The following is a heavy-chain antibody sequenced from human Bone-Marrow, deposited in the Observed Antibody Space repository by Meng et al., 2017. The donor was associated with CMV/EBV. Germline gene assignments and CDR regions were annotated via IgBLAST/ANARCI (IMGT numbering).Heavy chain of an antibody. J-gene: IGHJ4*02. V-gene: IGHV3-74*01. CDR3: ARESSGWTPGY. D-gene: IGHD6-19*01. CDR1: GFTFNRYS. Sequence: GGSLRLSCAASGFTFNRYSMNWVRQAPGKGLVWVSRVNEDGSTTIYADSVKGRFTISRDNAKNTLYLQMNSLRGEDTAVYYCARESSGWTPGYWGQGTLVTVSS. CDR2: VNEDGSTT.